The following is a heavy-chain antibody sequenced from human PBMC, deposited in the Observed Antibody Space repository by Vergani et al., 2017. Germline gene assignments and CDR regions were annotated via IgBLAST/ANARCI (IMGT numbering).Heavy chain of an antibody. V-gene: IGHV4-39*02. J-gene: IGHJ4*02. CDR3: ARLGSSGWYYFDY. D-gene: IGHD6-19*01. CDR1: GDSISRSHYY. Sequence: QLQLQESGPGLVKPSETLSLSCRVSGDSISRSHYYWGFIRQPPGKGLEWIGSISSSGSPYNPTLKSRLAFSVDTSKNLFSLRLKSVTATDTGMYYCARLGSSGWYYFDYWGQGTLVTVSS. CDR2: ISSSGSP.